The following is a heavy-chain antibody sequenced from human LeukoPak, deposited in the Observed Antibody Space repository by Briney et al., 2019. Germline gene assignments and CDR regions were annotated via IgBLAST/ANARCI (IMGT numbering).Heavy chain of an antibody. Sequence: GGPLRLSCAASGFTFSSYGMHWVRQVSGKGLVWVSRINSDGSDTYYADSVKGRFTISRDNAKNTLYLQMNSLRAEDTAVYYCARRMVTLDYWGQGSLVTVSS. D-gene: IGHD4-23*01. CDR3: ARRMVTLDY. CDR1: GFTFSSYG. J-gene: IGHJ4*02. V-gene: IGHV3-74*01. CDR2: INSDGSDT.